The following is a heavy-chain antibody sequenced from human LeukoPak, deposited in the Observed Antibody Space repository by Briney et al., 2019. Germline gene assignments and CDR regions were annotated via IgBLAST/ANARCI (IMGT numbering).Heavy chain of an antibody. CDR3: ARHPAPSPNLDY. J-gene: IGHJ4*02. CDR2: IDPSDSYT. Sequence: GESLKISCKGSGYSLTSYWIGWVRQMPGKGLEWMGRIDPSDSYTNYSPSFQGHVTISTDKSISTAYLQWSSLKASDTAMYYCARHPAPSPNLDYWGQGTLVTVSS. V-gene: IGHV5-10-1*01. CDR1: GYSLTSYW.